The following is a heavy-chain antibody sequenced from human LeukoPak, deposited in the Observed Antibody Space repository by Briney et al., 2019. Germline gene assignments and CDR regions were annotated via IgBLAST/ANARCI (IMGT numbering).Heavy chain of an antibody. CDR2: IAHDGSNE. V-gene: IGHV3-30*03. D-gene: IGHD1-7*01. CDR3: ARSFFQWNYGSCLDS. Sequence: GGSLKLSCAASGFSLSNYVMQWVRQVPGKGLEWVALIAHDGSNEYYADSVKGRFTISRDNSRSILYLQMNSLRPEDTAVYSCARSFFQWNYGSCLDSWGQGTLVTVSS. CDR1: GFSLSNYV. J-gene: IGHJ4*02.